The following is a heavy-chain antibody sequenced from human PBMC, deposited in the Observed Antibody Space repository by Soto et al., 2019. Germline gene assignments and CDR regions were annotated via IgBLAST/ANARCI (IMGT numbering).Heavy chain of an antibody. J-gene: IGHJ4*02. D-gene: IGHD2-2*01. CDR2: ISINSGNT. CDR1: GDTFASYG. Sequence: QVQLVQSGAEVKKAGASEKVSCKASGDTFASYGINWVRQAPGQGLEWMGWISINSGNTNYAQNFQGRVTMTTDTSTTTVFMELWSLRSDDTAVYYCAGGIGVVQGFDYWGQGTLVTVSS. CDR3: AGGIGVVQGFDY. V-gene: IGHV1-18*01.